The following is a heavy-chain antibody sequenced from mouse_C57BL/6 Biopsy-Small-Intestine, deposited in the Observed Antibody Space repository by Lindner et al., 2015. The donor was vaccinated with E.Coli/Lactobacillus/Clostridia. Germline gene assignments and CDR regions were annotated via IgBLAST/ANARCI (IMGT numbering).Heavy chain of an antibody. J-gene: IGHJ1*01. Sequence: SVKVSCKASGYTFINYDISWVRRAPGQGLEWMGWISPDNGNTNYVQKFQGRVTMTTDTSTSTAYMELRSLRSDDTAVYYCARDTAVVIYSSLSTGVMDVWGQGTTVTVSS. CDR3: ARDTAVVIYSSLSTGVMDV. CDR1: GYTFINYD. V-gene: IGHV1-84*02. D-gene: IGHD6-1*01. CDR2: ISPDNGNT.